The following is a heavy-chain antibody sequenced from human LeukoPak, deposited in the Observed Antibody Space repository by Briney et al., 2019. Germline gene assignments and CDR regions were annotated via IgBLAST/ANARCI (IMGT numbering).Heavy chain of an antibody. CDR1: GFTFSSYA. CDR3: ATDLDHLYSRLDY. V-gene: IGHV3-30-3*01. Sequence: GGSLRLSCAASGFTFSSYAMHWVRQAPGKGLECVAVISYDGSNKYYADSVKGRFTISRDNSKSTLYLQINSLRAEDTAVYHCATDLDHLYSRLDYWGQGTLVTVSS. CDR2: ISYDGSNK. J-gene: IGHJ4*02. D-gene: IGHD6-13*01.